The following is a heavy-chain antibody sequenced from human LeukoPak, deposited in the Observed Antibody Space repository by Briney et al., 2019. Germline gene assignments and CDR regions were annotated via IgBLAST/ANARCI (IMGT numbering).Heavy chain of an antibody. CDR1: GGSISSGDYY. CDR3: ARDRGYCSSTGCNNWFDP. D-gene: IGHD2-2*03. Sequence: SETLSLTCTVSGGSISSGDYYWSWIRQPPGKGLEWIGYIYYSGSTYYNPSLKSRVTISIDTSKNQFSLKLSSVTAADTAVYYCARDRGYCSSTGCNNWFDPWGQGTLVTVSS. J-gene: IGHJ5*02. V-gene: IGHV4-30-4*01. CDR2: IYYSGST.